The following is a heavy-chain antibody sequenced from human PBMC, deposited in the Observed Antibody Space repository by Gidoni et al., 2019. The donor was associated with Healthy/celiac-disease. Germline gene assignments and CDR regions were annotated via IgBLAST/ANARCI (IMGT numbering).Heavy chain of an antibody. CDR3: ARDYYYDRPSGAFDI. J-gene: IGHJ3*02. Sequence: EVQLVESAGGLVKPWGSLRLSCAASGLPLRSYSMNWVRQAPGKGLEWVSVISSSSSYIYYADSVKGRFTISRDNAKNSLYLQMNSLRAEDTAVYYCARDYYYDRPSGAFDIWGQGTMVTVSS. D-gene: IGHD3-22*01. V-gene: IGHV3-21*01. CDR2: ISSSSSYI. CDR1: GLPLRSYS.